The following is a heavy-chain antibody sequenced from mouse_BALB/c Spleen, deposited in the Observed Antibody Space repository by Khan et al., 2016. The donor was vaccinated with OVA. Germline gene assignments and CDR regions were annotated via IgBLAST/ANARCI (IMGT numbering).Heavy chain of an antibody. CDR3: ARRGYYYGRGAWFPY. CDR2: IWSGGST. D-gene: IGHD1-1*01. V-gene: IGHV2-2*02. Sequence: VQLQESGPGLVQPSQSLSITCTVSGFSLTSYGVHWVRQPPGKGLEWLGVIWSGGSTDYNAAFISRLSISKDNSKSQVFFKMNSLQANDTAIYYCARRGYYYGRGAWFPYWGQGTLVTVSA. CDR1: GFSLTSYG. J-gene: IGHJ3*01.